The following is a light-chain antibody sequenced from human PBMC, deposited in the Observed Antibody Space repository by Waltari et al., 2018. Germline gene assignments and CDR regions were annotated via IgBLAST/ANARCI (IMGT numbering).Light chain of an antibody. CDR1: RSVNIN. V-gene: IGKV3-15*01. CDR3: QQYNYWPIS. J-gene: IGKJ5*01. Sequence: LVMTQSPSILSVSHGESVTLSCRAGRSVNINVAWYQQKPGQAPRRLIHDASSDATGVPARFRAGGSGTDFTLTISSLQSEDSAVYYCQQYNYWPISFGQGTRLEIK. CDR2: DAS.